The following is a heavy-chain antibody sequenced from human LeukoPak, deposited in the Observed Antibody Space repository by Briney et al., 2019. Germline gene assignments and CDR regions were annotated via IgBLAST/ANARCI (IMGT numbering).Heavy chain of an antibody. CDR2: ISGSGGST. CDR3: ARDLSLASMDV. V-gene: IGHV3-23*01. Sequence: GGSLRLSCAASGFTFSSYAMSWVRQAPGKGLEWVSAISGSGGSTYYADSVKGRFTISRDNSKNTLYLQMNSLRVEDTAIYYCARDLSLASMDVRSQGTTVTVSS. CDR1: GFTFSSYA. D-gene: IGHD2/OR15-2a*01. J-gene: IGHJ6*02.